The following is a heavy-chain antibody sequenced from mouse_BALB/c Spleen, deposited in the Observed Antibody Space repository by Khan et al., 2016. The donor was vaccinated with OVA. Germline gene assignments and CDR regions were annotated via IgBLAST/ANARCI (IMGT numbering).Heavy chain of an antibody. Sequence: QVQLQQPGAELVRPGASVKLSCKASGYTFTTYWINWVKQRPGQGLEWIGNIYPSDSYTNYNQKFKDKATLTVDKFSSTAYMHLRSPTSEDSAVYYCTADLPMDQWGQVTTPPVSS. CDR3: TADLPMDQ. CDR1: GYTFTTYW. J-gene: IGHJ2*01. V-gene: IGHV1-69*02. D-gene: IGHD1-1*02. CDR2: IYPSDSYT.